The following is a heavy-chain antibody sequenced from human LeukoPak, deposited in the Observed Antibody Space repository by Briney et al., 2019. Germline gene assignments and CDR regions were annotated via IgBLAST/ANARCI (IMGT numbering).Heavy chain of an antibody. D-gene: IGHD5-18*01. Sequence: PGGSLRLSCAASGFTFSSYSMNWVRQAPGRGLEWVSSISSSSSSYIYYADSVKGRFTISRDNAKNSLYLQMNSLRAEDTAVYYCARGHPLVVDTAMVCDAFDIWGQGTMVTVSS. CDR1: GFTFSSYS. CDR3: ARGHPLVVDTAMVCDAFDI. J-gene: IGHJ3*02. CDR2: ISSSSSSYI. V-gene: IGHV3-21*01.